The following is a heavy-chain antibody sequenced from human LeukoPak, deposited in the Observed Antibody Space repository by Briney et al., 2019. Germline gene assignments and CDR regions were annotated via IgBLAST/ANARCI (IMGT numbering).Heavy chain of an antibody. CDR2: INTNTGNP. V-gene: IGHV7-4-1*02. D-gene: IGHD6-19*01. Sequence: EASVKVSCKASGYTFTSYAMNWVRQAPGQGLEWMGWINTNTGNPTYAQGFTGRFVFSLDTSVSTACLQISSLKAEDTAVYYCARRSSGWYGNAFDIWGQGTMVTVSS. CDR1: GYTFTSYA. J-gene: IGHJ3*02. CDR3: ARRSSGWYGNAFDI.